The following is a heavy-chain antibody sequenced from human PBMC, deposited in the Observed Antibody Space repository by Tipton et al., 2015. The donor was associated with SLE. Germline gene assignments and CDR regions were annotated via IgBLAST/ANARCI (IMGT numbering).Heavy chain of an antibody. CDR2: ISWDGGST. CDR1: GFTFDDYT. V-gene: IGHV3-43*01. Sequence: SLRLSCAASGFTFDDYTMHWVRQAPGKGLEWVSLISWDGGSTYYADSVKGRFTISRDNAKNSLYLQMNSLRAEDTAVYYCASPINYYDSSGYQIDYWGQGTLVTVSS. CDR3: ASPINYYDSSGYQIDY. D-gene: IGHD3-22*01. J-gene: IGHJ4*02.